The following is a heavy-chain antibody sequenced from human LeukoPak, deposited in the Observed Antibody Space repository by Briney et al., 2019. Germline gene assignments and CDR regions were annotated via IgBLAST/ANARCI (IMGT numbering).Heavy chain of an antibody. CDR1: GGSISSYY. D-gene: IGHD3-16*01. CDR3: ARDKAGGHFDY. CDR2: IYYSGST. V-gene: IGHV4-59*01. Sequence: PSETLSLTCTVSGGSISSYYWSWIRQPPGKGLEWIGYIYYSGSTNYNPSLKSRVTISVDTSKNQFSLKLSSVTAADTAVYYCARDKAGGHFDYWGQGTLVTVSS. J-gene: IGHJ4*02.